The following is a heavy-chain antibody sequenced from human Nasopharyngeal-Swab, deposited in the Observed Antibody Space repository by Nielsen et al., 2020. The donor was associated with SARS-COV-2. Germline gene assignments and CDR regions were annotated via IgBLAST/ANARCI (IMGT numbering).Heavy chain of an antibody. CDR2: IGTGGDT. V-gene: IGHV3-13*01. D-gene: IGHD3-3*01. CDR1: GFTFSDYD. CDR3: ARAPPHYDFWSGYTGGASYFDY. J-gene: IGHJ4*02. Sequence: GESLNIYCAVSGFTFSDYDMHWVRQATGKGLEWVSAIGTGGDTYYPGSVKGRFTISRENAKNSLYLQMNSLRAGDTAVYYCARAPPHYDFWSGYTGGASYFDYWGQGTLVTVSS.